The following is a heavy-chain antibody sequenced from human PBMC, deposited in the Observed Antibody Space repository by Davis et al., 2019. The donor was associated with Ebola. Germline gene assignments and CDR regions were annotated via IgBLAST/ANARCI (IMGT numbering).Heavy chain of an antibody. V-gene: IGHV1-46*03. D-gene: IGHD5-12*01. Sequence: ASVTVSCQASGYTFPNYYMHWVRQAHGQGFEWMGMINPNDGRTIYAQKFQGRVTVTRDTSTTTVYMDLSSLRSEDTALYYCTTPGGQDSGYDVFDIWGKGTMVTVSS. CDR3: TTPGGQDSGYDVFDI. J-gene: IGHJ3*02. CDR1: GYTFPNYY. CDR2: INPNDGRT.